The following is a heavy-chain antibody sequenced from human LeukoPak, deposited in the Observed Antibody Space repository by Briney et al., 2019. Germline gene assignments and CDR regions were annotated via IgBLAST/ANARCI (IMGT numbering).Heavy chain of an antibody. D-gene: IGHD1-26*01. Sequence: SESLSLTCTVSGGSISSSSYYWGWIRQPPGKGLEWIGSIYYSGSTYYNPSLKSRVTISVDTSKNQFSLKLSSVTAADTAVYYCARRGGSPLGAFDIWGQGTMVTVSS. CDR1: GGSISSSSYY. V-gene: IGHV4-39*07. CDR2: IYYSGST. CDR3: ARRGGSPLGAFDI. J-gene: IGHJ3*02.